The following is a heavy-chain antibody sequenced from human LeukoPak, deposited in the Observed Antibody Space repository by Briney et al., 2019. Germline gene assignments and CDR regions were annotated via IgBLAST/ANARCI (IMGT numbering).Heavy chain of an antibody. CDR1: GYSFTSYW. J-gene: IGHJ3*02. CDR3: AISGYCSSTSCYTFGAFDI. D-gene: IGHD2-2*02. Sequence: GESLKISCKGSGYSFTSYWIGWVRQMPGKGLEWMGIIYPGDSDTRYSPSFQGQVTISADKSISTAYLQWSSLKASDTAMYYCAISGYCSSTSCYTFGAFDIWGQGTMVTVSS. CDR2: IYPGDSDT. V-gene: IGHV5-51*01.